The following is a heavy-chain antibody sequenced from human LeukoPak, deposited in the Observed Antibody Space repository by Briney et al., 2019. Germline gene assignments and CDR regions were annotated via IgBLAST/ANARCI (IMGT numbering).Heavy chain of an antibody. Sequence: PGGSLRLSCAASGFTLSSYGMHWVRQAPGKGLQWVALISHDGSNKYYADSVRGRFTISRDNSKNTLYLQMNSLRAEDTAVYYCAREIYSGSYYGNDAFDIWGQGTMVTVSS. V-gene: IGHV3-30*03. CDR1: GFTLSSYG. CDR2: ISHDGSNK. CDR3: AREIYSGSYYGNDAFDI. J-gene: IGHJ3*02. D-gene: IGHD1-26*01.